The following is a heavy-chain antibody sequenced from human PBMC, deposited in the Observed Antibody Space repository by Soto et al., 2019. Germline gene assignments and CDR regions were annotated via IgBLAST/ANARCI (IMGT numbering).Heavy chain of an antibody. V-gene: IGHV3-23*01. CDR3: ATYSSHLDY. J-gene: IGHJ4*02. CDR1: EFSFSSYA. CDR2: ISATGTTT. D-gene: IGHD6-13*01. Sequence: EVQLMESGGGLVQPGGSLRLSCAASEFSFSSYALNWVRQAPGKGLEWVSAISATGTTTYYADSVKGRFTISRDNSKRTLFLQVDSLSPEDTAVYYCATYSSHLDYWGQGTLVTVSS.